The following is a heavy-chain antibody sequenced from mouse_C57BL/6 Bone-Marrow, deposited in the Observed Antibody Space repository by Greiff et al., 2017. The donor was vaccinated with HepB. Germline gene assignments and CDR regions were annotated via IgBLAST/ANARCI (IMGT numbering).Heavy chain of an antibody. CDR2: IDPSDSYT. D-gene: IGHD1-1*01. V-gene: IGHV1-50*01. CDR1: GYTFTSYW. J-gene: IGHJ1*03. Sequence: VQLQQPGAELVKPGASVKLSCKASGYTFTSYWMQWVKQRPGQGLEWIGEIDPSDSYTNYNQKLKGKATLTVDTSSSTAYMQLSSLTSEDYAVYYCARLYYGSSYGYFDVWGTGTTVTVSS. CDR3: ARLYYGSSYGYFDV.